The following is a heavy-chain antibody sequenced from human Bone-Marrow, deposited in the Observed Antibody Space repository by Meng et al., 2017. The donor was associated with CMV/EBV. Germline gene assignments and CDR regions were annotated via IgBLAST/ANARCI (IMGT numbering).Heavy chain of an antibody. Sequence: SQTLSLTCAISVDSVSSNSAAWNWFRQSPSRGLEWLGRTYYRSKWYNDYAISVKSRITINPDTSKNQFSLQLNSVTPEDTAVYYCARDCYDSGGYYKTEGYYHGLDVWGQGTTVTVSS. J-gene: IGHJ6*02. CDR2: TYYRSKWYN. CDR3: ARDCYDSGGYYKTEGYYHGLDV. CDR1: VDSVSSNSAA. D-gene: IGHD3-22*01. V-gene: IGHV6-1*01.